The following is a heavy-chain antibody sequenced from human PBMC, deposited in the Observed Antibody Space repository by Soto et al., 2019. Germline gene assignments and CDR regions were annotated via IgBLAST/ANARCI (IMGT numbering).Heavy chain of an antibody. V-gene: IGHV1-69*02. Sequence: QVQLVQSGAEVKKPGSSVKVSCKASGGTFSSYTISWVRQAPGQGLEWMGRIIPILGIANYAQKFQGRVTITADKSTSTAYMELSSLRSEDTAVYYCATSYGGNSGAFDILGQGTMVTVSS. D-gene: IGHD4-17*01. CDR2: IIPILGIA. CDR3: ATSYGGNSGAFDI. J-gene: IGHJ3*02. CDR1: GGTFSSYT.